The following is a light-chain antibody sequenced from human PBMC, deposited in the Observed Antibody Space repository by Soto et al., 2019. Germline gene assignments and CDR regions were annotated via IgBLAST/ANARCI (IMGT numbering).Light chain of an antibody. CDR2: MAS. J-gene: IGKJ1*01. CDR3: QQYNSYSGT. CDR1: QSIGIW. V-gene: IGKV1-5*03. Sequence: DIQMTQSPSTLSASVGDRVTITCRASQSIGIWLAWYQQKPGKAPKALIYMASTLGSGVPSRFSGSGSGTEFILTISRLQPDDFATYYCQQYNSYSGTFGQGTKVEIK.